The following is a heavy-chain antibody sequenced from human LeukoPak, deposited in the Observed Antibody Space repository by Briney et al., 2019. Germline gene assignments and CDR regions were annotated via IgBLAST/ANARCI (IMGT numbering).Heavy chain of an antibody. V-gene: IGHV5-51*01. CDR3: ARCGSFPYYYYYMDV. J-gene: IGHJ6*03. CDR1: GYSFTSYW. Sequence: LGESLKISCKGSGYSFTSYWIGWVRQMPGKGLEWMGIIYPGDSDTRYSPSFQGQVTISADKSISTAYLQWSSLKASDTAMYYCARCGSFPYYYYYMDVWGKGTTVTVSS. CDR2: IYPGDSDT. D-gene: IGHD1-14*01.